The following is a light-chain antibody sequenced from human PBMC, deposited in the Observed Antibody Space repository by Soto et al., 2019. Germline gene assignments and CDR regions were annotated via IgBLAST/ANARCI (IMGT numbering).Light chain of an antibody. Sequence: EIVLTQSPATLSLSPGERATLSCRASQSVSSFLAWSQQKPGQAPRLLIYDTSSRATGIPARFSGSGSGTDFTLTISSLEPEDFAVYYCHQRSGWPLTFPGGTRVEIK. CDR1: QSVSSF. CDR3: HQRSGWPLT. CDR2: DTS. V-gene: IGKV3-11*01. J-gene: IGKJ4*01.